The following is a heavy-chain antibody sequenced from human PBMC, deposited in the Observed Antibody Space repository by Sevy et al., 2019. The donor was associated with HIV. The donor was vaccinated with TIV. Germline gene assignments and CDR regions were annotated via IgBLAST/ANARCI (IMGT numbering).Heavy chain of an antibody. Sequence: GGSLRLSCAASGFTSDDYGMPWVRQVPGRGLEWVSGINWNGIRTGYAESVKGRFTISRDNAKNSLYLQMNSLRAEDTALYYCARGGWGYCSRSTWYALDFWGQGTLVTVSS. J-gene: IGHJ4*02. V-gene: IGHV3-20*04. CDR1: GFTSDDYG. CDR3: ARGGWGYCSRSTWYALDF. D-gene: IGHD2-2*01. CDR2: INWNGIRT.